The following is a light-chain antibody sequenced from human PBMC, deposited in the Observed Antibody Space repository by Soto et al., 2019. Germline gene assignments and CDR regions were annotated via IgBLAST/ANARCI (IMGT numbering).Light chain of an antibody. CDR2: TNN. CDR1: SSSIGSNS. V-gene: IGLV1-44*01. Sequence: QSVLTQPPSASGTPGQRVTISCSGSSSSIGSNSVNWYQQLPRTAPKVLIYTNNQRPSGVPDRFSGSESGTSASLAISGLQSEDEAAYYCAAGDGSLNVYVFGTGTKLTVL. J-gene: IGLJ1*01. CDR3: AAGDGSLNVYV.